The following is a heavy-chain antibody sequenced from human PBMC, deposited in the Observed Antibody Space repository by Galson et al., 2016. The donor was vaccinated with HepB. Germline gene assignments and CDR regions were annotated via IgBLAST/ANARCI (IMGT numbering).Heavy chain of an antibody. Sequence: QSGAEVKKPGESLRISCKGSGYRFTTYWISWVRQMPGKGLEWMGRIYLSESYTNYSPAFEGHVSISADKSISTAYLQWSSLRASDSAMYYCARHPYSGSAFDDWGQGTLVTVSS. V-gene: IGHV5-10-1*01. J-gene: IGHJ4*02. CDR3: ARHPYSGSAFDD. CDR1: GYRFTTYW. CDR2: IYLSESYT. D-gene: IGHD5-12*01.